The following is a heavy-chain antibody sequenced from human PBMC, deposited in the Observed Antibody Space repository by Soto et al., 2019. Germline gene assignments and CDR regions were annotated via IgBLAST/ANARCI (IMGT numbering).Heavy chain of an antibody. Sequence: SETLSLTCAVYGGSFSGYYWSWIRQPPGKGLEWIGYIYYSGNTNYNPSLKSRVTISVDTSKNQFSLKLSSVTAADTAVYYCARWYYYGSGSYGMDVWGKGTTVTVSS. V-gene: IGHV4-59*01. D-gene: IGHD3-10*01. CDR3: ARWYYYGSGSYGMDV. CDR1: GGSFSGYY. J-gene: IGHJ6*04. CDR2: IYYSGNT.